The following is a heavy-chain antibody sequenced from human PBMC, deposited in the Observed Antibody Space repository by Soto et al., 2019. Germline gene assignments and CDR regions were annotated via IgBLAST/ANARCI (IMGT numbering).Heavy chain of an antibody. Sequence: GQLLASGGGLVQPGGSLRLSCAASGFTFNTYDMAWVRQAPGKGPEWVSDISGSGRKTNYADSVKGRFTISRDNSKNSLYLRMNTLRADDTAIYYCAGFMAAFGGVFEYWGPGTLVTVTS. V-gene: IGHV3-23*01. J-gene: IGHJ4*02. D-gene: IGHD3-16*01. CDR2: ISGSGRKT. CDR1: GFTFNTYD. CDR3: AGFMAAFGGVFEY.